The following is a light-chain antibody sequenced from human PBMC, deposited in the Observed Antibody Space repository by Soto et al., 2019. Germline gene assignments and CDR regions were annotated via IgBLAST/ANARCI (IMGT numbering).Light chain of an antibody. CDR1: TGTVTTGYY. V-gene: IGLV7-43*01. CDR3: LLYDGGAVV. J-gene: IGLJ2*01. Sequence: QAVVTQEPSLTVSPGGTVTLTCASSTGTVTTGYYPNWFQQKPGQAPRALIYGTSNKHSWTPARFSGSLLAGKAALTLSGVQPKDEAEYYCLLYDGGAVVFGGGTKVTVL. CDR2: GTS.